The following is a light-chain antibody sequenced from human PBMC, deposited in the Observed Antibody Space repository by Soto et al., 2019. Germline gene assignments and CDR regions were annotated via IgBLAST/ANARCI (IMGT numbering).Light chain of an antibody. CDR1: SSNIENNY. J-gene: IGLJ2*01. Sequence: QSVLTQPPSVSAAPGQKVTISCSGSSSNIENNYVSWYQQLPGTAPKLLIYDNNKRPSRIPDRFSGSKSCTSATLGITGLQTGDEADYYCGTWDSSLSAGVFGGGTKLTVL. V-gene: IGLV1-51*01. CDR3: GTWDSSLSAGV. CDR2: DNN.